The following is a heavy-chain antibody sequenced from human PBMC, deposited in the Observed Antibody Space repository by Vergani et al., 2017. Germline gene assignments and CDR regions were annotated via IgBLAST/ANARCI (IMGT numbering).Heavy chain of an antibody. CDR3: ANSYVSCLSCYAFYGMEV. J-gene: IGHJ6*02. D-gene: IGHD2-2*01. Sequence: QVQLVESGGGVVQPGGSLRLSCAASGFSFSTYGMHLVRQAPGRGLEWVAFLRYDGSNEYYVDAVKGRFIISRDNSKNMLSLEMHSLRPEDTAVYYCANSYVSCLSCYAFYGMEVWGQGTTVTVSS. CDR1: GFSFSTYG. V-gene: IGHV3-30*02. CDR2: LRYDGSNE.